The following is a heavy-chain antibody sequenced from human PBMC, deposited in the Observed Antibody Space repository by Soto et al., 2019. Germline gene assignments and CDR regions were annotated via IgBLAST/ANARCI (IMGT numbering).Heavy chain of an antibody. CDR1: GGTFSSYT. D-gene: IGHD2-21*01. CDR3: AIGGLIVVATDAFDI. CDR2: IIPILGIA. V-gene: IGHV1-69*02. Sequence: SVKVSCKASGGTFSSYTISWVRQAPGQGLEWMGRIIPILGIANYAQKFQGRVTVTADKSTSTAYMELSSLRSEDTAVYYCAIGGLIVVATDAFDIWGQGTMVTVSS. J-gene: IGHJ3*02.